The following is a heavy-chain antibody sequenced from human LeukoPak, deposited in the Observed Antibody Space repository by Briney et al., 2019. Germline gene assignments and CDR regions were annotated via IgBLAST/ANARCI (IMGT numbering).Heavy chain of an antibody. CDR3: ARGASGWYGIESQDY. D-gene: IGHD6-19*01. CDR1: GGSISSYY. Sequence: PSETLSLTCTVSGGSISSYYWSWIRQPPGEGLEWIGYIYYSGSTNYNPSLKSRVTISVDTSKNQFSLKLSSVTAADTAVYYCARGASGWYGIESQDYWGHGTLVTVSS. CDR2: IYYSGST. V-gene: IGHV4-59*01. J-gene: IGHJ4*01.